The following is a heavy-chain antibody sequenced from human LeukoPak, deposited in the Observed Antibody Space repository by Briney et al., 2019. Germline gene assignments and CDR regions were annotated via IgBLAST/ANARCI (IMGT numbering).Heavy chain of an antibody. D-gene: IGHD1-26*01. J-gene: IGHJ4*02. CDR1: GYTFTNYG. Sequence: ASVKVSCKASGYTFTNYGVSWVRQAPGQGLEWMGWISAYSGNTNYAQKLQGRVTMTTDASTNTAYMELRSLRSDDTAVDYCARDDSGRYYGTSNRYFDSWGQGTLVTVSS. V-gene: IGHV1-18*01. CDR2: ISAYSGNT. CDR3: ARDDSGRYYGTSNRYFDS.